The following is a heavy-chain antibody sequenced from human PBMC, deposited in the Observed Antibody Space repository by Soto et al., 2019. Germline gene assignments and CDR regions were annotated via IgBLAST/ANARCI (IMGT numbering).Heavy chain of an antibody. CDR1: GFTFSDYY. CDR3: ARDLVRYSSSFSVEDQYHSSSYYYGMDV. Sequence: PGGSLRLSCAASGFTFSDYYMSWIRQAPGKGLEWVSYISSSGSTIYYADSVKGRFTISRDNAKNSLYLQMNSLRAEDTAVYYCARDLVRYSSSFSVEDQYHSSSYYYGMDVWGQGTTVTVS. V-gene: IGHV3-11*01. CDR2: ISSSGSTI. D-gene: IGHD6-6*01. J-gene: IGHJ6*02.